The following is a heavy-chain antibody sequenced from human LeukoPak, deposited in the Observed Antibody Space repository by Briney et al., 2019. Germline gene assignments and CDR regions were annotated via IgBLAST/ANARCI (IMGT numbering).Heavy chain of an antibody. V-gene: IGHV4-59*08. Sequence: SETLSLTCTVSGGSISDYYWSWIRQPPGKGLEWIGYISYSGNTNYNPSLKSRVTISLDTSKNQFSLKLTSVTAADTAVYYCARHHRVSAPATFDYWGQGTLVTVSS. CDR3: ARHHRVSAPATFDY. J-gene: IGHJ4*02. CDR1: GGSISDYY. CDR2: ISYSGNT. D-gene: IGHD6-13*01.